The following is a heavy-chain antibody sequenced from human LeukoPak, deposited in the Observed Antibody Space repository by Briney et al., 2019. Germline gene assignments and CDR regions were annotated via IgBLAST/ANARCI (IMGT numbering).Heavy chain of an antibody. CDR2: ISSSSSYI. J-gene: IGHJ4*02. CDR1: GFTFSSYS. CDR3: ARAVVQYYYDSSGDVDY. Sequence: GGSLRLSCAASGFTFSSYSMNWVRQAPGKGLEWVSSISSSSSYIYYADSVKGRFTISRDNAKNSLYLQMNSLRAEDTAVYYCARAVVQYYYDSSGDVDYWGQGTLVTVSS. V-gene: IGHV3-21*01. D-gene: IGHD3-22*01.